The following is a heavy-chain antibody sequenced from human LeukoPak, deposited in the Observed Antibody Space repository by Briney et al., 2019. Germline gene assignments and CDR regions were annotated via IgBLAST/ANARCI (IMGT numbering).Heavy chain of an antibody. CDR2: ISYDGSNK. Sequence: GGSLRLSCAASGFTFSSYGMPWVRQAPGKGLEWVAVISYDGSNKYYADSVKGRFTISRDNSKNTLYLQMNSLRAEDTAVYYCARGNGVCCEYYYYGMDVWGQGTTVTVSS. D-gene: IGHD2-8*01. V-gene: IGHV3-30*03. CDR1: GFTFSSYG. CDR3: ARGNGVCCEYYYYGMDV. J-gene: IGHJ6*02.